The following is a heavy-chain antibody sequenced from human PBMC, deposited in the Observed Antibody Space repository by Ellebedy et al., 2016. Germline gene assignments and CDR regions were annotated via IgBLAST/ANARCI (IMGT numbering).Heavy chain of an antibody. CDR2: IYPGDSDT. D-gene: IGHD1-26*01. V-gene: IGHV5-51*01. CDR1: GYTFTSYW. CDR3: ARRRVSDSGSYVFDY. J-gene: IGHJ4*02. Sequence: GESLKISCKGSGYTFTSYWIGWVRQLPGKGLEWMGIIYPGDSDTRYSPAFQGQVTISADKSISTAYLQWSSLKASDTAMYYCARRRVSDSGSYVFDYWGQGTLVTVSS.